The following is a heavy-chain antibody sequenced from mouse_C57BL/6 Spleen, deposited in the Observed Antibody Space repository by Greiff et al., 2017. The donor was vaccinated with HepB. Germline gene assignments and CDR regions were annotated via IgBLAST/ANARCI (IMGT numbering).Heavy chain of an antibody. CDR3: ARGRGSPSYWYFDV. CDR1: GYSFTGYY. J-gene: IGHJ1*03. V-gene: IGHV1-42*01. CDR2: INPSTGGT. Sequence: DVKLQESGPELVKPGASVKISCKASGYSFTGYYMNWVKQSPEKSLEWIGEINPSTGGTTYNQKFKAKATLTVDKSSSTAYMQLKSQTSEDSAVYYCARGRGSPSYWYFDVWGTGTTVTVSS. D-gene: IGHD1-1*02.